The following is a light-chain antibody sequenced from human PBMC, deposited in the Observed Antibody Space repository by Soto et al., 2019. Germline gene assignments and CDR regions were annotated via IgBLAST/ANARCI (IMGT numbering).Light chain of an antibody. CDR3: SSYAGFAGSHNFI. J-gene: IGLJ2*01. Sequence: QSALTQPPSASGSPGQSVTMSCTGSSSDVGGYNYVSWYQHHPGKAPRLMIYEVSKRPSGVPDRFSGSKSGNTASLTVSGLQAEDEAHYYCSSYAGFAGSHNFIFGGGTKLTVL. CDR2: EVS. V-gene: IGLV2-8*01. CDR1: SSDVGGYNY.